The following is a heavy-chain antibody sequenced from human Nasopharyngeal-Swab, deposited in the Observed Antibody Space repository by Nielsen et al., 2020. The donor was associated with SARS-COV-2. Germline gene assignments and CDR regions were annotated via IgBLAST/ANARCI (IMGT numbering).Heavy chain of an antibody. CDR3: ARCGGDCLKTPTLYYFDY. V-gene: IGHV4-34*01. Sequence: WIRQPPGKGLEWIGDINWAGTTNYSPSLKSRVTISIDTSSNQFSLKLNSVTAADTAVYYCARCGGDCLKTPTLYYFDYWGQGTLVTVSS. D-gene: IGHD2-21*02. J-gene: IGHJ4*02. CDR2: INWAGTT.